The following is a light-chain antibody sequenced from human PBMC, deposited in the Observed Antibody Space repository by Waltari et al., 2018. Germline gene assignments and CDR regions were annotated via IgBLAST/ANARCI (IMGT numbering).Light chain of an antibody. CDR3: SSRNGRADQVV. J-gene: IGLJ3*02. Sequence: SSELTQDPGVSVALGQTFTITCQGASLRTSYATWYQLKPGQAPVLVIYGNAKRPSGIPDRISGYSSGTTSSLTITGAQAEDEADYYCSSRNGRADQVVFAGGTKVTVL. V-gene: IGLV3-19*01. CDR1: SLRTSY. CDR2: GNA.